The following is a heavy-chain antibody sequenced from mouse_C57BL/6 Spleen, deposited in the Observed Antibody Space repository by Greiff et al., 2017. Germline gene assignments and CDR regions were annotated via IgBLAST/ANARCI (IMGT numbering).Heavy chain of an antibody. CDR1: GFSLTSYG. D-gene: IGHD1-1*01. CDR3: ARDCGSSLWYFDV. CDR2: IWSGGST. V-gene: IGHV2-2*01. Sequence: QVQLQQSGPGLVQPSQSLSITCTVSGFSLTSYGVHWVRQSPGKGLEWLGVIWSGGSTDYNAAFISRLSISKDNSKSQVFFKMNSLQADDTAIYYWARDCGSSLWYFDVWGTGTTGTVSS. J-gene: IGHJ1*03.